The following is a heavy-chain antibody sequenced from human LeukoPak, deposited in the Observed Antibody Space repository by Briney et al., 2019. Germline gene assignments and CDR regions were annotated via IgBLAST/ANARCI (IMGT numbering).Heavy chain of an antibody. J-gene: IGHJ5*02. Sequence: SETLSLTCTVSGGSVSSSSYYWGWIRQPPGKGLEWIGSIYYSGSTYYNPSLKSRVTISVDTSKNQFFLKLSSVTAADTAVYYCARDQQYQRPAGWFDPWGQGTLVTVSS. CDR1: GGSVSSSSYY. CDR2: IYYSGST. CDR3: ARDQQYQRPAGWFDP. D-gene: IGHD4-11*01. V-gene: IGHV4-39*01.